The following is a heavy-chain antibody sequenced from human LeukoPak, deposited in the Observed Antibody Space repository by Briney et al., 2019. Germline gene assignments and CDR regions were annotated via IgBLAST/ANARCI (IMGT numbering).Heavy chain of an antibody. CDR1: GYTFTSYY. Sequence: ASVKVSCKASGYTFTSYYMHWVRQAPGQGLEWMGIINPSGGSTSYAQKFQGRVTMTRDTSTSTVYMELSSQRSEDTAVYYCARDQSPFGSSSWFDPWGQGTLVTVSS. D-gene: IGHD6-13*01. CDR2: INPSGGST. J-gene: IGHJ5*02. CDR3: ARDQSPFGSSSWFDP. V-gene: IGHV1-46*01.